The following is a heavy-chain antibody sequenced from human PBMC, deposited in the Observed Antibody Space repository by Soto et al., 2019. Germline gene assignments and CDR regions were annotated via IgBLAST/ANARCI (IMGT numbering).Heavy chain of an antibody. CDR2: ISGSGGST. CDR1: GFTFSSYA. D-gene: IGHD6-13*01. V-gene: IGHV3-23*01. J-gene: IGHJ3*02. Sequence: GGSLRLSCAASGFTFSSYAMSWVRQAPGKGLEWVSAISGSGGSTYYADSVKGRFTISRDNSKNTLYLQMNSLRAEDTAVYYCAKVDSSSSWYLDAFDIWGQGTMVTVSS. CDR3: AKVDSSSSWYLDAFDI.